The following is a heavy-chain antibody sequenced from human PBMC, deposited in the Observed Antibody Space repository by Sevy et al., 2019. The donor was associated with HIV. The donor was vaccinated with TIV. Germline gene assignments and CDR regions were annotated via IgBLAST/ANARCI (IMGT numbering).Heavy chain of an antibody. Sequence: GGSLRLSCAASGFTFSDAWMSWVRQAPGKGLEWVGRIISKSDTDYAAPVKGRFTISRDDSKSTLYLQMNSLKTEDTAVYYCLAATERAFDYWGQGTLVTVSS. CDR2: IISKSDT. CDR1: GFTFSDAW. V-gene: IGHV3-15*01. D-gene: IGHD6-25*01. CDR3: LAATERAFDY. J-gene: IGHJ4*02.